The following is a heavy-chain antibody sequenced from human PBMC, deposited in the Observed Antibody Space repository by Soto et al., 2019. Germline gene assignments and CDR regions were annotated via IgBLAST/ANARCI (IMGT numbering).Heavy chain of an antibody. V-gene: IGHV3-30*18. CDR3: AKSSTFLGELGY. CDR1: GFTFSSYG. J-gene: IGHJ4*02. CDR2: ISYDGSNK. Sequence: ESGGGVVQPGRSLRLSCAASGFTFSSYGMHWVRQAPGKGLEWVAVISYDGSNKYYADSVKGRFTISRDNSKNTLYLQMNSLRAEDTAVYYCAKSSTFLGELGYWGQGTLVTVSS. D-gene: IGHD3-16*01.